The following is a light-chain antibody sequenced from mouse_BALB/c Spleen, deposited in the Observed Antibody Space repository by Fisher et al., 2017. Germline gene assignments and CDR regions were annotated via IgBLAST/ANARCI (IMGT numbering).Light chain of an antibody. CDR1: SSVSY. CDR2: DTS. CDR3: QQWSSNPLT. V-gene: IGKV4-59*01. J-gene: IGKJ5*01. Sequence: IVLTQSPAIMFASPGEKVTMTCSASSSVSYMHWYQQKSGTSPKRWIYDTSKLASGVPARFSGSGSGTSYSLTISSMEAEDAATYYCQQWSSNPLTFGAGTKLELK.